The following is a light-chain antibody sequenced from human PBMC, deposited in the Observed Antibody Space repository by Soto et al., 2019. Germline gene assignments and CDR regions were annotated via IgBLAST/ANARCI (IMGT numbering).Light chain of an antibody. V-gene: IGLV2-14*01. CDR1: SSDVGGYKY. CDR3: CAYAATYTYV. J-gene: IGLJ1*01. CDR2: EVS. Sequence: QSVLTQPASVSGSPGQSITISCTGTSSDVGGYKYVSWYQQHPGKAPKLMMYEVSNRPSGVSNRFSGSKFGNTASLTISGLQAEDEAEYYCCAYAATYTYVFGTGTKVTVL.